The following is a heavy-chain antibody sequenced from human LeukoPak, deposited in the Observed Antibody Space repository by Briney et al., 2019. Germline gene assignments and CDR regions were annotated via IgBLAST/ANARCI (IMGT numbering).Heavy chain of an antibody. CDR3: TRGREGNYGLFDS. CDR1: GFSFNSYW. CDR2: ISNDGRST. J-gene: IGHJ4*02. Sequence: GSLRLSCAASGFSFNSYWMHWVRQAPGSGLVWVSRISNDGRSTSFADSVKGRFTISGDNAKNTLYLQMNSLSAEDTAVYYCTRGREGNYGLFDSWGQGTLVTVSS. D-gene: IGHD3-10*01. V-gene: IGHV3-74*01.